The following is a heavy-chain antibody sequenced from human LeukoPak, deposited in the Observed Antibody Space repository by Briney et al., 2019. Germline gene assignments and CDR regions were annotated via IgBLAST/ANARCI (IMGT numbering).Heavy chain of an antibody. J-gene: IGHJ4*02. CDR2: IYYSGST. D-gene: IGHD6-19*01. CDR3: ARQGYSSGWYYFDY. V-gene: IGHV4-59*08. CDR1: GGSFSGYY. Sequence: PSETLSLTCAVYGGSFSGYYWSWIRQPPGKGLEWIGYIYYSGSTSYNPSLKSRVTISVDTSKNQFSLKLSSVTAADTAVYYCARQGYSSGWYYFDYWGQGTLVTVSS.